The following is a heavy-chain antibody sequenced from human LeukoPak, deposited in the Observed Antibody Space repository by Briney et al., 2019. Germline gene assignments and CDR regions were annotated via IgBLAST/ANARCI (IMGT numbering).Heavy chain of an antibody. V-gene: IGHV5-51*01. CDR3: ARQFRDSSGYYSYYFDY. D-gene: IGHD3-22*01. CDR1: GYSFTTYW. CDR2: IYPGDSDT. J-gene: IGHJ4*02. Sequence: GESLKISCKGSGYSFTTYWIGWVRQMPGRGLEWMGIIYPGDSDTRYSPSFQGQVTISADKFISTAYLQWSSLKASDTAMYYCARQFRDSSGYYSYYFDYWGQGTLVTVSS.